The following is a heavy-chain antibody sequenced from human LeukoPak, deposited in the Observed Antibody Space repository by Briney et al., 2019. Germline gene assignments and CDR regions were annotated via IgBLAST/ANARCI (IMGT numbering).Heavy chain of an antibody. CDR3: ARASPNYYGSGSYYPDY. CDR2: FYYSGNT. Sequence: SETLSLTCTVSGGSISSYYWSWIRQPPGKGLEWIGYFYYSGNTNYNPSLKSRVTISVDTSKNQFSLKLSSVTAADTAVYYCARASPNYYGSGSYYPDYWGQGTLVTVSS. J-gene: IGHJ4*02. V-gene: IGHV4-59*01. CDR1: GGSISSYY. D-gene: IGHD3-10*01.